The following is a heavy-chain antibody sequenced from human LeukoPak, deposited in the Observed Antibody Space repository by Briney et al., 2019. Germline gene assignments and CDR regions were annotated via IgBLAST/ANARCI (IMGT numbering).Heavy chain of an antibody. CDR3: AKERSGLDY. J-gene: IGHJ4*02. Sequence: GGSLRLSCAASGFSFSNYGLHWVRQAPANGLEWVAFIQYDGSNKYYADSVKGRFTVSRDNSKNPLYLQMSSLRPEDTTVYYCAKERSGLDYWGQGTLVTVSS. CDR2: IQYDGSNK. CDR1: GFSFSNYG. V-gene: IGHV3-30*02. D-gene: IGHD3-22*01.